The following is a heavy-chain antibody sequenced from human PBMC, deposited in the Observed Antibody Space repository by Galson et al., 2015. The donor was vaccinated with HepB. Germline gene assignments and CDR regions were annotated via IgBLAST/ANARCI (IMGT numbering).Heavy chain of an antibody. D-gene: IGHD2-8*01. CDR1: GVTFSSYA. CDR2: ISGSGTTT. V-gene: IGHV3-23*01. CDR3: ANPPGGYCPNSVCSYDY. J-gene: IGHJ4*02. Sequence: SLRLSCAASGVTFSSYAMSWVRQAPGKGLEWVSAISGSGTTTYYADSVKGRSVISRDNSRSTLFLQMNSLRAEDTAVYYCANPPGGYCPNSVCSYDYWGQGTLVTVSS.